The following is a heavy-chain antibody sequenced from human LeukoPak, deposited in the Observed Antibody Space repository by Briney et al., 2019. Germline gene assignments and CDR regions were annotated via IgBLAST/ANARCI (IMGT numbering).Heavy chain of an antibody. Sequence: SVKVSCKTSGGTLSRYAISWVRQAPGQGLEWMGEIIPIFGTANYAQRFQGRVTITADESTSTAYMELSSLQSEDTAVYYCAGVVTPRYCSTTSCYWKGWFDPWGQGTLVTVSS. V-gene: IGHV1-69*13. J-gene: IGHJ5*02. CDR3: AGVVTPRYCSTTSCYWKGWFDP. D-gene: IGHD2-2*01. CDR1: GGTLSRYA. CDR2: IIPIFGTA.